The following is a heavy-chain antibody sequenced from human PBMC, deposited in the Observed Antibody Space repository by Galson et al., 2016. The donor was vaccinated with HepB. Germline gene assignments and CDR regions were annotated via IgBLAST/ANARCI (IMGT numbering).Heavy chain of an antibody. V-gene: IGHV3-21*01. CDR3: ARGGYSGYQIDS. J-gene: IGHJ4*02. Sequence: SLRLSCAASGFTFSAYTMNWVRQAPGKGLEWVSSLTSSSDYIYYADSVKGRFTISRDNAKNSLFLQMNSLRVEDTAVYYCARGGYSGYQIDSWGQGTLVTVSS. CDR1: GFTFSAYT. D-gene: IGHD5-12*01. CDR2: LTSSSDYI.